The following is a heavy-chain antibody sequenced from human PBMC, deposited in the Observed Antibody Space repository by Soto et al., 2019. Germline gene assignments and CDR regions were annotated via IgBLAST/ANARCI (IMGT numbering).Heavy chain of an antibody. V-gene: IGHV3-21*01. J-gene: IGHJ3*02. CDR1: GFNFSSST. CDR3: ARYRSRGGRCFQTYAFD. Sequence: GGSLRLACAASGFNFSSSTMKWVRQAPGTGLDCVSSISSSNRYIYYAYSMKGRLSISRDDAKNSLYLQMNSLRADDTALYYCARYRSRGGRCFQTYAFD. D-gene: IGHD2-15*01. CDR2: ISSSNRYI.